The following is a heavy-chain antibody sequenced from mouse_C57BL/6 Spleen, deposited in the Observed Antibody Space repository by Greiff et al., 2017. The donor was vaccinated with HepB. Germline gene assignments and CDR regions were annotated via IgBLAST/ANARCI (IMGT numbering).Heavy chain of an antibody. Sequence: EVMLVESGGGLVKPGGSLKLSCAASGFTFSSYAMSWVRQTPEKRLEWVATISDGGSYTYYPDNVKGRFTISRDNAKNNLYLQMSHLKSEDTAMYYCARDHGGWFAYWGQGTLVTVSA. V-gene: IGHV5-4*01. CDR1: GFTFSSYA. J-gene: IGHJ3*01. CDR2: ISDGGSYT. CDR3: ARDHGGWFAY.